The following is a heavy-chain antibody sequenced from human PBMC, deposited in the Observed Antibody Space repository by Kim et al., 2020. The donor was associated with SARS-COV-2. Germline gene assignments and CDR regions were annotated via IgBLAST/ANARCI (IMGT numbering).Heavy chain of an antibody. Sequence: YADAVKGRFTISRDDSKNTLYLQMNSWRAEDTAVYYCAKALLGESRFGMDVWCQGTTVIVS. J-gene: IGHJ6*02. V-gene: IGHV3-23*01. D-gene: IGHD3-10*01. CDR3: AKALLGESRFGMDV.